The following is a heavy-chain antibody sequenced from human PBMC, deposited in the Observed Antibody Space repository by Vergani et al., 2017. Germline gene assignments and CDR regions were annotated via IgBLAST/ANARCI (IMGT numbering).Heavy chain of an antibody. J-gene: IGHJ4*02. D-gene: IGHD3-3*01. CDR2: IYYSGST. Sequence: QVQLQESGPGLVKPSQTLSLTCTVSGGSISSGHYYWSWIRQPPGKGLEWIGYIYYSGSTYYNPSLKSRVTISVDTSKNQFSLKLSSVTAADTAVYYCARGGYYDFWSGYSREENFDYWGQGTLVTVSS. CDR3: ARGGYYDFWSGYSREENFDY. CDR1: GGSISSGHYY. V-gene: IGHV4-30-4*01.